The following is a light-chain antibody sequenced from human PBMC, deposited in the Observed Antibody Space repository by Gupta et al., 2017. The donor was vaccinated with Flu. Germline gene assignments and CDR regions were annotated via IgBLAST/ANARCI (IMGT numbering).Light chain of an antibody. Sequence: QPHSVSESPGKTVTISCTRSSGSIASNFVQWYQQRPGSSPTTVIYEDNQRPSGVPNRFSGSIDSSSNSASLTISGLKTEDEADYCCQSFDYPVVFGGGTKLTVL. CDR1: SGSIASNF. CDR2: EDN. CDR3: QSFDYPVV. V-gene: IGLV6-57*01. J-gene: IGLJ2*01.